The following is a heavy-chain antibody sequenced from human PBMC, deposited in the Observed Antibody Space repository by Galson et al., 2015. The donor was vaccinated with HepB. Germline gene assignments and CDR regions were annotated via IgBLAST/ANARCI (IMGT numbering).Heavy chain of an antibody. CDR3: ATGGPYYETVRAENY. CDR2: IDPSDSYS. CDR1: GYSFTSYW. J-gene: IGHJ4*02. Sequence: QSGAEVKKPGESLRISCKGSGYSFTSYWISWVRQMPGKGLEWMGRIDPSDSYSNYSPSFQGHVTISADKSISTAYLQWSSLKISDTAMYYCATGGPYYETVRAENYWGQGTLVTVSS. D-gene: IGHD3-22*01. V-gene: IGHV5-10-1*01.